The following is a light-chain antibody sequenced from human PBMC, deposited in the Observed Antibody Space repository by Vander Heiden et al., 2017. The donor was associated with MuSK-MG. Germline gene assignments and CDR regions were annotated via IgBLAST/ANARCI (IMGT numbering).Light chain of an antibody. Sequence: IVISPSSGCLAVSLGGRATIHFTSSQSALSSSDNAHYVAWYKQKPGQPPKLLIYWASTRESGVPERLSGSGFGTDFMLTISSLQAEDVAVYYCQQYFIVPRTFGQGTKVEIK. CDR1: QSALSSSDNAHY. V-gene: IGKV4-1*01. CDR3: QQYFIVPRT. CDR2: WAS. J-gene: IGKJ1*01.